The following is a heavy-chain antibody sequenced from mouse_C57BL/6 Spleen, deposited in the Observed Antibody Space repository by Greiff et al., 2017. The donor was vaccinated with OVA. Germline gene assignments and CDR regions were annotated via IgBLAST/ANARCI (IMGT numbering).Heavy chain of an antibody. CDR3: ARVGDTVVAGGAMDY. CDR1: GYSITSGYY. J-gene: IGHJ4*01. CDR2: ISYDGSN. Sequence: EVKVEESGPGLVKPSQSLSLTCSVTGYSITSGYYWNWIRQFPGNKLEWMGYISYDGSNNYNPSLKNRISITRDTSKNQFFLKLNSVTTEDTATYYCARVGDTVVAGGAMDYWGQGTSVTVSS. V-gene: IGHV3-6*01. D-gene: IGHD1-1*01.